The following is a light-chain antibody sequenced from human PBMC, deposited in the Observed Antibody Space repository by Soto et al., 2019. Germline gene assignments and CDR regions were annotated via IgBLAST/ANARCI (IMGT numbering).Light chain of an antibody. CDR3: QQYGNPPWT. CDR1: QSVSSSY. J-gene: IGKJ1*01. Sequence: EIVLTQSPGTLSLSPGERATLSCRASQSVSSSYLAWYQQKPGQAPRLLIYGASSRATGIPDRFSGSWSGTDFTLPIRRLEPEDFAMYYCQQYGNPPWTFGQGTKVEIK. CDR2: GAS. V-gene: IGKV3-20*01.